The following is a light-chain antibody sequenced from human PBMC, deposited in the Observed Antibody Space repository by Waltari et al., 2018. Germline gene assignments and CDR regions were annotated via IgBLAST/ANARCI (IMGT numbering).Light chain of an antibody. Sequence: QSVLTQPPSMSGAPGQRVPISCTGSSSNIGAGHDVHWSQVFPGTAPKLLINGNNNRPSGVPDRFSGSKSDTSASLAIGGLQAEDEADYYCQSFDIRLSGGVVFGGGTKVTVL. CDR1: SSNIGAGHD. V-gene: IGLV1-40*01. CDR2: GNN. CDR3: QSFDIRLSGGVV. J-gene: IGLJ3*02.